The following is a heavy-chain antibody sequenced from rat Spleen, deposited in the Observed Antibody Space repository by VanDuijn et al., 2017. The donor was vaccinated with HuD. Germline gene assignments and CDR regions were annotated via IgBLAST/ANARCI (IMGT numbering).Heavy chain of an antibody. V-gene: IGHV5S13*01. J-gene: IGHJ2*01. Sequence: EVQLVESGGGLVQPGRSLKLSCAASGFTFSNYGMAWVRQAPTKGLEWVASITNSGGSTYYRDSVKGRFTISRDNAKGTLSLQMNILRSEDTATYYCSRQWDYWGQGVMVTVSS. CDR1: GFTFSNYG. CDR3: SRQWDY. CDR2: ITNSGGST.